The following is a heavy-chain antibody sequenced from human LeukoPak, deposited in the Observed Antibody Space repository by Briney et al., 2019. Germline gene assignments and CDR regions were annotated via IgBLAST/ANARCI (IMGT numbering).Heavy chain of an antibody. CDR2: VTDSGGGT. CDR1: GFTFNNYA. D-gene: IGHD1-26*01. Sequence: GGSLRLSCAASGFTFNNYAMSWVRQAPGKGLEWVSSVTDSGGGTYYADSVRGRFTISRDHSKNTLSLQMNSLRVDDTAVYYCAQIVGLSTGFAYWGQGALVSVSS. V-gene: IGHV3-23*01. J-gene: IGHJ4*02. CDR3: AQIVGLSTGFAY.